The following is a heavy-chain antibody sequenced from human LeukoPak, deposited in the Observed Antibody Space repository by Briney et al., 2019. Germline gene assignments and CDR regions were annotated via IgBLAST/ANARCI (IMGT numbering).Heavy chain of an antibody. CDR1: GGSFSGNN. J-gene: IGHJ5*01. CDR3: ARGPPKHDS. Sequence: SEILSLTCAVYGGSFSGNNWNWIRQPPGKGLEWIGEINHSGATKYNPSLKSRLTISVDPSKNQFSLKLKSVTAADTAVYYCARGPPKHDSWGQETLVTVSS. V-gene: IGHV4-34*01. CDR2: INHSGAT.